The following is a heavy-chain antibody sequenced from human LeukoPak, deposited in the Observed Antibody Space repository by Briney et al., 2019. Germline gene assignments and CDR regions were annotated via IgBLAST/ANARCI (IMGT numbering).Heavy chain of an antibody. CDR3: ARGRGAAALGPFDP. D-gene: IGHD6-13*01. CDR2: INHSGST. J-gene: IGHJ5*02. Sequence: PSETLSLTCAVYGGSSSGYYWSWIRQPPGKGLEWIGEINHSGSTNYNPSLKSRITISVDTSKNQFSLKLSSVTAADTAVYYCARGRGAAALGPFDPWGQGTLVTVSS. V-gene: IGHV4-34*01. CDR1: GGSSSGYY.